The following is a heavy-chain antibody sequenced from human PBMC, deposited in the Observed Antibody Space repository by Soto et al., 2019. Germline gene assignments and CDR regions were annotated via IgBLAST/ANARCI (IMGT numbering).Heavy chain of an antibody. Sequence: QVQLQESGPGLVKPSQTLSLTCTVSGDSINSNGFYWTWIRQHPEKGLEWIGYIYYNGNTLYNPFLGGRATVSVDTSRTQFSLNLTFGTAADSAVYFFARGRFSFAYSFDYWGQGTLVTVSS. V-gene: IGHV4-31*03. J-gene: IGHJ4*02. CDR1: GDSINSNGFY. CDR2: IYYNGNT. D-gene: IGHD5-18*01. CDR3: ARGRFSFAYSFDY.